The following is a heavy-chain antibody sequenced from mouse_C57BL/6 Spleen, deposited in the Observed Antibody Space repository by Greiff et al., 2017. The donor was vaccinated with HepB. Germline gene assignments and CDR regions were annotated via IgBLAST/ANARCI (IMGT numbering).Heavy chain of an antibody. V-gene: IGHV1-26*01. CDR2: INPNNGGT. J-gene: IGHJ2*01. D-gene: IGHD2-4*01. Sequence: EVQLQQSGPELVKPGASVKISCKASGYTFTDYYMNWVKQSHGKSLEWIGDINPNNGGTSYNQKFKGKATLTVDKSSSTAYMELRSLTSEDSAVYYCARSFYDYDYYYFDYWGQGTTLTVSS. CDR3: ARSFYDYDYYYFDY. CDR1: GYTFTDYY.